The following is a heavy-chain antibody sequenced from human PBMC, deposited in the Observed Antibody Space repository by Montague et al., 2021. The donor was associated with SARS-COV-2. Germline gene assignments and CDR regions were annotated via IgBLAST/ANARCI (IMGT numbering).Heavy chain of an antibody. Sequence: TLSLTCSVSGGSITSGGYYWTWIRQRPGGDLEWLGSLYYNGMTHYSPSLKSRASFSLDTSKNQFSLKLTSATATDSALYFCVSSLPGNQFQFDYWGQGALVTVSS. D-gene: IGHD1-14*01. V-gene: IGHV4-31*03. CDR2: LYYNGMT. CDR1: GGSITSGGYY. J-gene: IGHJ4*02. CDR3: VSSLPGNQFQFDY.